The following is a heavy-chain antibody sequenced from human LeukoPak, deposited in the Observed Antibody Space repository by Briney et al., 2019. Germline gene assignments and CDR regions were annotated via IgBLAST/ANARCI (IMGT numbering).Heavy chain of an antibody. CDR1: GYTFTGYW. CDR2: ISPSGGST. D-gene: IGHD3-22*01. V-gene: IGHV1-46*01. CDR3: ARSPNYYDSSGDVYYFDY. J-gene: IGHJ4*02. Sequence: ASVKVSCKAFGYTFTGYWMHWVRQAPGQGPEWMGVISPSGGSTIYAQKFKGRVTLTRDVSTSTDYLELSSLRSEDTAVYYCARSPNYYDSSGDVYYFDYWGQGTLVTVSS.